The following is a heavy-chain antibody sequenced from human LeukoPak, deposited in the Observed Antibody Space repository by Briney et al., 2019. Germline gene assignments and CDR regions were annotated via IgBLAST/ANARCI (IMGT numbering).Heavy chain of an antibody. CDR1: GYTFTIYD. Sequence: ASVTVSFKASGYTFTIYDINWVRQATGQGLEWMGWMNPNSGNTGYAQKFQGRVTITRNTSISTAYMELSSLRSEDTAVYYCARGLGYCTNGVCYRSVDFDYWGQGTLVTVSS. CDR3: ARGLGYCTNGVCYRSVDFDY. D-gene: IGHD2-8*01. CDR2: MNPNSGNT. V-gene: IGHV1-8*03. J-gene: IGHJ4*02.